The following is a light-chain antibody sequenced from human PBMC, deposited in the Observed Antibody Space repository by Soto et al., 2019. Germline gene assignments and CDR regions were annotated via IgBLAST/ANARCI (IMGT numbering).Light chain of an antibody. CDR1: QSISNY. V-gene: IGKV1-39*01. CDR3: QQSYSSWAT. CDR2: AAS. J-gene: IGKJ4*01. Sequence: EIQMTQSPASLSASVGDRVTITCRARQSISNYLNWYQLKPGKVPKLLIYAASTLKTGVPSRFSGSGSGTDFTLTISSLQPDDSATYYCQQSYSSWATFGGGTKVDIK.